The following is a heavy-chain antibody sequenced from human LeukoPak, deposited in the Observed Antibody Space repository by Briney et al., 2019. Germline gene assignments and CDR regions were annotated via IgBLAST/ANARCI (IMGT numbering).Heavy chain of an antibody. J-gene: IGHJ4*02. CDR3: AKVRGSYGSADY. D-gene: IGHD3-10*01. V-gene: IGHV3-23*01. CDR2: ISGSGGST. Sequence: GGSLRLSCAASEFTFSGYWMNWVRQAPGKGLEWVSAISGSGGSTYYADSVKGRFTISRDNSKNTLYLQMNSLRAEDTAVYYCAKVRGSYGSADYWGQGTLVTVSS. CDR1: EFTFSGYW.